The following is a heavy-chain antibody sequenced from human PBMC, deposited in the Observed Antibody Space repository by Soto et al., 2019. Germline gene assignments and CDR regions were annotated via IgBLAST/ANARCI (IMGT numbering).Heavy chain of an antibody. CDR3: AKILGDCSGGSCNNF. CDR1: GVTFSSYG. CDR2: ISYDGSNK. V-gene: IGHV3-30*18. Sequence: SGGALRISCGGSGVTFSSYGMHRGRQAPGKGLEWVAVISYDGSNKYYADSVKGRFTISRDNSKNTLYLQMNSLRAEDTAVYYCAKILGDCSGGSCNNFWGQGTLVTVSS. J-gene: IGHJ4*02. D-gene: IGHD2-15*01.